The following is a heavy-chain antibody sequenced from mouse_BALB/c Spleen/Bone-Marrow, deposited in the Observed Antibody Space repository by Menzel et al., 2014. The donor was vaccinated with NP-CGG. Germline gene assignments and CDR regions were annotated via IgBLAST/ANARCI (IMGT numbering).Heavy chain of an antibody. CDR2: ISTHSGNT. D-gene: IGHD2-4*01. Sequence: VQLQESGPELVRPGVSVKISCKGSVYTFTDYAMHWVKQSHAKSLEWIGVISTHSGNTNYNQKFKGKATMTVDKSSSTAYMELARLTSDDSAIDYCARGIFYDSAWFAYWGQGTLVTVSA. CDR1: VYTFTDYA. V-gene: IGHV1-67*01. J-gene: IGHJ3*01. CDR3: ARGIFYDSAWFAY.